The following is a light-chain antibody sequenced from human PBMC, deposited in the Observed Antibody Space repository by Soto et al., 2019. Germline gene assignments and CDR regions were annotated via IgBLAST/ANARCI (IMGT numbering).Light chain of an antibody. V-gene: IGKV1-39*01. CDR2: DAS. CDR3: QHAYVAPYR. J-gene: IGKJ2*03. CDR1: QDINLY. Sequence: DIQMTQSPSSVSASIGDTVTITCRASQDINLYLTWYQQKPGEVPKLLIYDASTLHSGVPSRFTGSGSETDVTLTLTSLQPEEFATYYCQHAYVAPYRFGQGTKVDI.